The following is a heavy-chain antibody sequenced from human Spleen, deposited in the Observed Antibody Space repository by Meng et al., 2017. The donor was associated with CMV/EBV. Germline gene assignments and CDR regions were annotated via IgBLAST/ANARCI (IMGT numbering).Heavy chain of an antibody. V-gene: IGHV3-30*02. CDR1: GFAFSKHG. CDR3: AKDWSGS. J-gene: IGHJ5*01. Sequence: GGSLRLSCATSGFAFSKHGMHWARQAPGKGLEWVAFIRYDGSDKYYADSVKGRFTISRDNSKNTLYLQMNSLRAEDTAVYYCAKDWSGSWGQGTLVTVSS. CDR2: IRYDGSDK.